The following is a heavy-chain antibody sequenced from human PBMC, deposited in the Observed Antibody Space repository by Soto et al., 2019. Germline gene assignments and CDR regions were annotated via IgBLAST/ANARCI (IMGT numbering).Heavy chain of an antibody. CDR3: ARGRNYDFWSGLYYYYGMDV. J-gene: IGHJ6*02. Sequence: SETLSLTCAVYGGSFSGYYWSWIRQPPGKGLEWIGEINNSGSTNYNPSLKSRVTISVDTSKNQFSLKLSSVTAADTAVYYCARGRNYDFWSGLYYYYGMDVWGQGTTVT. V-gene: IGHV4-34*01. CDR1: GGSFSGYY. CDR2: INNSGST. D-gene: IGHD3-3*01.